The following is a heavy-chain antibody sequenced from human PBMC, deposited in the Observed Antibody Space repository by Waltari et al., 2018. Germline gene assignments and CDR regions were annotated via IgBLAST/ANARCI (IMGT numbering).Heavy chain of an antibody. CDR3: ARDLRVVVTATSYYYGMDV. D-gene: IGHD2-21*02. Sequence: EVQLVESGGGLVQPGGSLRLSCAASGFTFSSYALSWVRRAPGKGLEGVSAISGSGGSTYYADSVKGRFTISRDNSKNTRYLQMNSLRAEDTAVYYCARDLRVVVTATSYYYGMDVWGQGTTVTVSS. CDR2: ISGSGGST. V-gene: IGHV3-23*04. J-gene: IGHJ6*02. CDR1: GFTFSSYA.